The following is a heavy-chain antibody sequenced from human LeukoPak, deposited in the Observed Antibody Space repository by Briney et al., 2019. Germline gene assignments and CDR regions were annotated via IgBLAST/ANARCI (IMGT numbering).Heavy chain of an antibody. J-gene: IGHJ4*02. CDR1: GGSISSGSYY. D-gene: IGHD3-10*01. V-gene: IGHV4-61*02. CDR2: IYTSGST. CDR3: ARARLSIVRGITNFDY. Sequence: PSETLSLTCTVSGGSISSGSYYWSWIRQPAGKGLEWIGRIYTSGSTNYNPSLKSRVTISVDTSKNQFSLILSSVTAADTAVYFCARARLSIVRGITNFDYWGQGTVVTVSS.